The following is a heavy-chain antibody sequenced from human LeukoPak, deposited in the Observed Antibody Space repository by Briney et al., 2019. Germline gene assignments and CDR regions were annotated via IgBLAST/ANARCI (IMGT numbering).Heavy chain of an antibody. J-gene: IGHJ6*02. CDR2: IIPIFGTA. D-gene: IGHD4-17*01. CDR1: GGTFSSYA. CDR3: ARDESGVTSYYYGMDV. V-gene: IGHV1-69*13. Sequence: ASVKVSCKASGGTFSSYAISWVRQAPGQGLEWMGGIIPIFGTANYAQKFQGRVTITADESTSTAYMELSSLRSEDTAVYYCARDESGVTSYYYGMDVWGQGTTVTVSS.